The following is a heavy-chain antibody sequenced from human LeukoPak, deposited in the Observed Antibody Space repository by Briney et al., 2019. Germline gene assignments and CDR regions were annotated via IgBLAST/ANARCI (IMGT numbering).Heavy chain of an antibody. D-gene: IGHD6-6*01. J-gene: IGHJ4*02. Sequence: SQTLSLTCTVSGGSISSGSYYWNWIRQPAGKGLEWIGRIYTTGSTNYNPSLKSRVTIPVDTSKNQFSLKLSSVTAADTAVYYCARESVAARPYYFDYWGQGTLVTVSS. V-gene: IGHV4-61*02. CDR3: ARESVAARPYYFDY. CDR1: GGSISSGSYY. CDR2: IYTTGST.